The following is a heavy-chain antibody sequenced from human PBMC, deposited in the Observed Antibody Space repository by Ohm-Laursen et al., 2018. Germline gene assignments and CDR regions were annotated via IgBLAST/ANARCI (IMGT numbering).Heavy chain of an antibody. J-gene: IGHJ4*02. Sequence: SDTLSLTCTVSGVALSGDYWTWIRQFPGRGLEWIGYIHYDARTVYNPSLRSRVTISIDTSKNQFSLRLTSVTAADSAVYYCARLPDYIGWPFDHWGQGALVTVSS. D-gene: IGHD6-19*01. CDR1: GVALSGDY. CDR3: ARLPDYIGWPFDH. V-gene: IGHV4-59*07. CDR2: IHYDART.